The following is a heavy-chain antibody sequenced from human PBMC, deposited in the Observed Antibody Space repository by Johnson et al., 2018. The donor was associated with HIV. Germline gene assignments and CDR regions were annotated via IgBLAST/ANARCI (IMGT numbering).Heavy chain of an antibody. Sequence: MQLVESGGGLVQPGGSLRLSCAASGFTVSSNYMSWVRQAPGKGLEWVSVIYSGCSTYYEDSVMGRFTISRDNSKNSLYLQMNSLRAEETAVFYCARASLARGGKIRAFDIWCHGTMVTVSS. J-gene: IGHJ3*02. CDR2: IYSGCST. CDR3: ARASLARGGKIRAFDI. CDR1: GFTVSSNY. V-gene: IGHV3-66*01. D-gene: IGHD4-23*01.